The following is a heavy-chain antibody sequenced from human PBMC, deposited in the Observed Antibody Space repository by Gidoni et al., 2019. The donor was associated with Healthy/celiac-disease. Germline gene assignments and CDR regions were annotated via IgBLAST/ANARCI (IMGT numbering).Heavy chain of an antibody. D-gene: IGHD2-21*02. CDR3: AASPYCGGDCYSPYYYGMDV. Sequence: QMQLVQSGPEVKKPGNSVKVSCKASGFIFTSSAMQWVRQARGQRLEWIGWIVVGSGNTNYAQKFQERVTITRDMSTSTAYMELSSLRSEDTAVYYCAASPYCGGDCYSPYYYGMDVWGQGTTVTVSS. CDR2: IVVGSGNT. CDR1: GFIFTSSA. V-gene: IGHV1-58*02. J-gene: IGHJ6*02.